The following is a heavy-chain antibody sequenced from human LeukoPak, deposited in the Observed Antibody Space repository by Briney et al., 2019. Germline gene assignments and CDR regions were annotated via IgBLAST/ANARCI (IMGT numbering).Heavy chain of an antibody. Sequence: PSETLSLTCTVSGGSISSYYWSWIRQPAGKGLEWIGRIYTSGSTNYNPSLKSRVTMSVDTSKNQFSLKLSSVTAADTAVYYCARGIFQTYYYDSSGYYFDYWGQGTLVTVSS. CDR2: IYTSGST. J-gene: IGHJ4*02. D-gene: IGHD3-22*01. V-gene: IGHV4-4*07. CDR1: GGSISSYY. CDR3: ARGIFQTYYYDSSGYYFDY.